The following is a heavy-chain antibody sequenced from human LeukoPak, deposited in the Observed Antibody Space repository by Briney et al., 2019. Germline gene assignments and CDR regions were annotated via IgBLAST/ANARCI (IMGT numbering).Heavy chain of an antibody. D-gene: IGHD5-18*01. CDR1: GFTFTNYA. CDR2: INAGNGNT. CDR3: ARVAYSYGYREIDY. V-gene: IGHV1-3*01. J-gene: IGHJ4*02. Sequence: ASVKVSCKASGFTFTNYAFHWVRQAPGQGLEWMGWINAGNGNTKYSQKFQGRVTITADESTSTAYMELSSLRSEDTAVYYCARVAYSYGYREIDYWGQGTLVTVSS.